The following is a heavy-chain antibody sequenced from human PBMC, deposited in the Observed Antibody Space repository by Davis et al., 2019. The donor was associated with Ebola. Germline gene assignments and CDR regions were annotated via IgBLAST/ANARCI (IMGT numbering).Heavy chain of an antibody. CDR3: ANSPVEAADY. CDR2: TYGGGGT. J-gene: IGHJ4*02. D-gene: IGHD6-19*01. V-gene: IGHV3-53*01. Sequence: PGGSLRLSCAASGFTVSSNYMSWVRQAPGKGLEWVSVTYGGGGTYYADSVKGRFTVSRDNSNNTLYLQMNSLRAEDTAVYYCANSPVEAADYWGQGTLVTVSS. CDR1: GFTVSSNY.